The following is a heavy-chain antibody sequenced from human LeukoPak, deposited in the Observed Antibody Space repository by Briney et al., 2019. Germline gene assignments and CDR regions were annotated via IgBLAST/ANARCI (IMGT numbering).Heavy chain of an antibody. V-gene: IGHV3-21*01. CDR2: ISSSSSYI. J-gene: IGHJ5*02. D-gene: IGHD2-15*01. CDR3: AGGGGWGCSGGSCTWNWFDP. CDR1: GFTFSSYS. Sequence: GGSLRLSCAASGFTFSSYSMNWVRQAPGRGLEWVSSISSSSSYIYYADSVKGRFTISRDNAKNSLYLQRNSLRAEDTAVYSWAGGGGWGCSGGSCTWNWFDPWGQGTLVTVSS.